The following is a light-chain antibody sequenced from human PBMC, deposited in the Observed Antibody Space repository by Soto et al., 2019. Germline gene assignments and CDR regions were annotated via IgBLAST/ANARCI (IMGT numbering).Light chain of an antibody. CDR3: VSYTTSASYV. J-gene: IGLJ1*01. CDR2: DVS. V-gene: IGLV2-14*01. Sequence: QSALTQPASVSGSPGQSITISCTGTISDVGGFIFVSWYQQHPGRAPKLMIYDVSNRPSGVSNRFSGSKSGNTASLTISGLQADDDADYYCVSYTTSASYVFGTGTKVTVL. CDR1: ISDVGGFIF.